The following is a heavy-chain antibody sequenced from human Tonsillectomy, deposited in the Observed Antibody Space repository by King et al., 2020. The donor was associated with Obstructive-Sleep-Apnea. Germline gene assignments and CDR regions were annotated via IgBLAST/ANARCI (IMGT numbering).Heavy chain of an antibody. J-gene: IGHJ3*02. V-gene: IGHV4-31*03. CDR3: AREGSDAVLFDGFDI. D-gene: IGHD6-19*01. CDR2: IYYSGST. Sequence: QLQESGPGLVKPSQTLSLTCTVSGGSISSGGYYWSWIRQHPGKGLEWIGYIYYSGSTYYNPSLKSRVTISVDTSKKQFSLKLSSVTAADTAVYYCAREGSDAVLFDGFDIWGQGTMVTVSS. CDR1: GGSISSGGYY.